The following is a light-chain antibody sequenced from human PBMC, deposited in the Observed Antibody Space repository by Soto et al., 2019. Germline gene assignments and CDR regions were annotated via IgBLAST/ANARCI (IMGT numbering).Light chain of an antibody. CDR1: QSVSSSF. CDR2: GAS. Sequence: DIVLTQSPGTLSLSPGERATLSCRASQSVSSSFLAWYQQKPGQAPRLLIYGASSRATGIPDRFSGRGSGTDFTLSISGLEPADFAVYYCQQYGSSPWTFGQGTNVEIK. J-gene: IGKJ1*01. V-gene: IGKV3-20*01. CDR3: QQYGSSPWT.